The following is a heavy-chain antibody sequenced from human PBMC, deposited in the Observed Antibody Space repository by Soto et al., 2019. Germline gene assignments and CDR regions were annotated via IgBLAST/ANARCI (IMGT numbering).Heavy chain of an antibody. CDR1: GFTFSNAW. J-gene: IGHJ4*02. D-gene: IGHD3-9*01. CDR3: TTVSARYDILTGPAPIDY. Sequence: PGGSLRLSCAASGFTFSNAWMNWVRQAPGKGLEWVGRIKSKTDGGTTDYDAPVKDRFTISRNESKKKLKLQMNSLKTEDTAVFYCTTVSARYDILTGPAPIDYWGQGTLVTVSS. V-gene: IGHV3-15*07. CDR2: IKSKTDGGTT.